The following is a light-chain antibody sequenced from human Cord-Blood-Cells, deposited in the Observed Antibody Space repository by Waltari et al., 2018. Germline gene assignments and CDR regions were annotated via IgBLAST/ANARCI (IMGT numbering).Light chain of an antibody. Sequence: EIVLTQYPATLSLSPGERATLSCRASQSVSSYLAWYQQKPGQAPRLLIYDASNRATGIPARFSGSGSGTDFTLTISSLEPEDFAVYYCQQRINWPFTFGPGTKVDIK. CDR1: QSVSSY. J-gene: IGKJ3*01. CDR3: QQRINWPFT. V-gene: IGKV3-11*01. CDR2: DAS.